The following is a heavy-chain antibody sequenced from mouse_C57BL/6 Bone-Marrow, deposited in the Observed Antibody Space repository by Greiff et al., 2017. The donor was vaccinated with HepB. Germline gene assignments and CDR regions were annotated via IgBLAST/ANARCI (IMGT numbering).Heavy chain of an antibody. CDR2: IDPENGDT. CDR1: GFNIKDDY. J-gene: IGHJ3*01. Sequence: VQLKQSGAELVRPGASVKLSCTASGFNIKDDYMHWVKQRPEQGLEWIGWIDPENGDTEYASKFQGKATITAETSSNTAYLQLSSLTSEDTAVYYCTRQLRLRAYWGQGTLVTVSA. CDR3: TRQLRLRAY. V-gene: IGHV14-4*01. D-gene: IGHD3-2*02.